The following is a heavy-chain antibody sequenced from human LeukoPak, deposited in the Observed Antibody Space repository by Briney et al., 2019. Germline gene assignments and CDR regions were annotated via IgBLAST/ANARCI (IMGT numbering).Heavy chain of an antibody. J-gene: IGHJ4*02. CDR2: IDPSASYI. Sequence: GESLKISCKGSGYDFSTHWISWVRQMPGKGLEWMGRIDPSASYINYSPSFQGHVSISADKSVDTVYLQWNSLKASDTAMHYCARRVGNYANFDYWGQGTLVIVSS. V-gene: IGHV5-10-1*01. CDR3: ARRVGNYANFDY. CDR1: GYDFSTHW. D-gene: IGHD1-26*01.